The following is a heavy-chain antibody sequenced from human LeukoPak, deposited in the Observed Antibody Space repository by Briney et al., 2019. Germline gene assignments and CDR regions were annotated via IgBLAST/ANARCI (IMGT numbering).Heavy chain of an antibody. J-gene: IGHJ2*01. CDR1: GYTFTAYY. Sequence: ASVRVSCKASGYTFTAYYMHWVRQAPGQGLEWMGCINPNSGGTNSAEKFQGRVTMTRDTSISTAYMELSSLRSDDTAVYYCARVTEHTAMVHWYFDLWGRGTLVTV. D-gene: IGHD5-18*01. CDR3: ARVTEHTAMVHWYFDL. V-gene: IGHV1-2*02. CDR2: INPNSGGT.